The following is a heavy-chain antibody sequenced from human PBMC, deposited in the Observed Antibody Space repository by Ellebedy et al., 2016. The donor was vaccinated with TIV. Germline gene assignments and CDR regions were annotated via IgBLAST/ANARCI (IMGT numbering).Heavy chain of an antibody. D-gene: IGHD3-22*01. CDR3: ARDYYDSSGSLDY. V-gene: IGHV1-69*05. CDR1: GGSFSSHT. CDR2: IIPIFNTP. J-gene: IGHJ4*02. Sequence: SVKVSCXASGGSFSSHTVNWIRQAPGQGLAWMGGIIPIFNTPNYAQTFQGRVTMTTDTSTSTAYMELRSLRSDDTAVYYCARDYYDSSGSLDYWGQGTLVTVSS.